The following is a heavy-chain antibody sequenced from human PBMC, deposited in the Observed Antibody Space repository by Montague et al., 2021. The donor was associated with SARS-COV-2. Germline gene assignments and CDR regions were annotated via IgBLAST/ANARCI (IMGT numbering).Heavy chain of an antibody. V-gene: IGHV4-39*07. Sequence: SETLSLTCTVSGGSISSSSYYWGWIRQPPGKGLEWIGSIYYSGSTYYNPSLKSRVTISVDTSKNQFSLKPSSVTAADTAVYYRARVGRQQLVRLSGMDVWGQGTTVTVSS. J-gene: IGHJ6*02. CDR1: GGSISSSSYY. CDR3: ARVGRQQLVRLSGMDV. CDR2: IYYSGST. D-gene: IGHD6-13*01.